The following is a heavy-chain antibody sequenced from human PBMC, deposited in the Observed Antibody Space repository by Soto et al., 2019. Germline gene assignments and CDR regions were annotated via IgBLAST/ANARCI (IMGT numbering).Heavy chain of an antibody. CDR1: GGSISRGGYS. CDR2: IYHSGST. Sequence: SQTLSLTCTVSGGSISRGGYSWSWIRQPPGKGLEWIGYIYHSGSTYYNPSLKSRVTISVDRSKNQFSLKLSSVTAADTAVYYCARRREWTLYNWFDPWGQGTLVTVPQ. V-gene: IGHV4-30-2*01. D-gene: IGHD2-8*01. CDR3: ARRREWTLYNWFDP. J-gene: IGHJ5*02.